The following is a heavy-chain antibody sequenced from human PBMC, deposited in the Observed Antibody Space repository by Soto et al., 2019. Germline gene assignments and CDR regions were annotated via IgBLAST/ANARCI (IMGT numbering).Heavy chain of an antibody. J-gene: IGHJ4*02. CDR1: SGSISSSNW. V-gene: IGHV4-4*02. D-gene: IGHD2-8*01. Sequence: SETLSLTCAVSSGSISSSNWWSWVRQPPGKGLEWIGEIYHSGSTNYNPSLKSRVTISVDKSKNQFSLKLSSVTAADTAVYYCASTSQGYCTNGVCYTVRGFDYWGQGTLVTVS. CDR3: ASTSQGYCTNGVCYTVRGFDY. CDR2: IYHSGST.